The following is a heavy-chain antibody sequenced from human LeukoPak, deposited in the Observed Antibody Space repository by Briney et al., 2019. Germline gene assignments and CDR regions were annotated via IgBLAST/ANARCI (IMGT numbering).Heavy chain of an antibody. CDR1: GGSFSGYY. Sequence: SETLSLTCAVYGGSFSGYYWSWIRQPPGKGLEWIGEINHSGSTNYNPSLKSRVTISVDTSKNQCSLKLSSVTAADTAVYYCARSKAQRLYYYGMDVWGKGTTVTVSS. CDR2: INHSGST. CDR3: ARSKAQRLYYYGMDV. D-gene: IGHD2-2*01. V-gene: IGHV4-34*01. J-gene: IGHJ6*04.